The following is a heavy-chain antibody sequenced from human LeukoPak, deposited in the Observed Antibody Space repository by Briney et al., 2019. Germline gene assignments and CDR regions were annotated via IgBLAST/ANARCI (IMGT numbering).Heavy chain of an antibody. CDR2: ISGSGGST. Sequence: PGGSLRLSCAASGFTFSSYAMSWVRQVPGKGLEWVSAISGSGGSTYYADSVKGRFTISRDNSKNTLYLQMNSLRAEDTAVYYCAKDRQRYYDILTGYWGFDYWGQGTLVTVSS. J-gene: IGHJ4*02. CDR3: AKDRQRYYDILTGYWGFDY. V-gene: IGHV3-23*01. D-gene: IGHD3-9*01. CDR1: GFTFSSYA.